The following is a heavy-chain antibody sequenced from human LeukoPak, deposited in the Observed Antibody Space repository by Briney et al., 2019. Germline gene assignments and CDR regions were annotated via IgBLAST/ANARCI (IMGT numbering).Heavy chain of an antibody. CDR1: GGSISNYY. V-gene: IGHV4-59*01. CDR3: ARHQRGNSDAFNI. Sequence: SETLSLTCTVSGGSISNYYWSWIRQPPGKGLEWIGYIYYSGRTTYNPSLKSRVTISVDTSKNQFSLRLSSVTAADTAVYYCARHQRGNSDAFNIWGQGTMVNVSP. CDR2: IYYSGRT. J-gene: IGHJ3*02. D-gene: IGHD4-23*01.